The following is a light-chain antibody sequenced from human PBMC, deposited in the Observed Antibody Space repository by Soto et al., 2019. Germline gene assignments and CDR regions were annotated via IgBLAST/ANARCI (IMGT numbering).Light chain of an antibody. CDR1: QSISSW. CDR2: KVS. V-gene: IGKV1-5*03. J-gene: IGKJ1*01. Sequence: EIQMTQSPSTLSASVGDRVTITCRASQSISSWFAWYQQKPGKAPTFLINKVSSLESGVPSSVSGCGSGTEFTLTISSLEPDDVASCFCQQGYTSPGTFGQGTKVEIK. CDR3: QQGYTSPGT.